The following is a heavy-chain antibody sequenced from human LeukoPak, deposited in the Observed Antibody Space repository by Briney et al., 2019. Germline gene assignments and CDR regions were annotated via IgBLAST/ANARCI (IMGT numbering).Heavy chain of an antibody. Sequence: GSLRLSCAASGFTFSNYNMNWVRQAPGKGLEWVSCITTSSSYIYDADSVKGRFTISRDNAKNSLYLQMNSLTAEDTAVYYCARQEYSTFDYWGQGTLVTVSS. D-gene: IGHD2/OR15-2a*01. CDR1: GFTFSNYN. J-gene: IGHJ4*02. V-gene: IGHV3-21*01. CDR3: ARQEYSTFDY. CDR2: ITTSSSYI.